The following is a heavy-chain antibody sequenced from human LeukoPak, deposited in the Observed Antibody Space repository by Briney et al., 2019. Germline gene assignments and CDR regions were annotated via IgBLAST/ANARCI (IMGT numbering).Heavy chain of an antibody. CDR2: IIPIFGTA. D-gene: IGHD6-6*01. V-gene: IGHV1-69*01. CDR3: ASRRQLALLAFDI. J-gene: IGHJ6*04. Sequence: GASVKVSCKASGGTFSSYAISWVRQAPGQGLEWMGGIIPIFGTANYAQKFQGRVTITADESTSTAYMELSSLRSEDTAVYYCASRRQLALLAFDIWGKGTTVTVSS. CDR1: GGTFSSYA.